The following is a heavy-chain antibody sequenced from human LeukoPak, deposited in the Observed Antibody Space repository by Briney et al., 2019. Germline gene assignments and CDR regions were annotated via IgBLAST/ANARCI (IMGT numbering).Heavy chain of an antibody. V-gene: IGHV4-34*01. J-gene: IGHJ5*02. Sequence: KPSETLSLTCAVYGGSFSGYYWSWIRQPPGKGLEWIGEINHSGSTNYNPSLKSRVTISVDTSKNQFSLKLSSVTAADTAVYYCARAPLSIAAHWFDPWGQGTLVIVSS. D-gene: IGHD6-6*01. CDR2: INHSGST. CDR3: ARAPLSIAAHWFDP. CDR1: GGSFSGYY.